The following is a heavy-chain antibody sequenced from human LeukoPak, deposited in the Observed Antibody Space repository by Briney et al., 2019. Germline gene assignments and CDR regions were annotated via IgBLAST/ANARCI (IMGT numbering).Heavy chain of an antibody. D-gene: IGHD6-19*01. V-gene: IGHV3-30*02. CDR3: AKYQRQWLPKGGFDY. J-gene: IGHJ4*02. CDR1: GFTFSSYG. CDR2: IWYDASNR. Sequence: GGSLRLSCAASGFTFSSYGMHWVRQAPGKGLEWVAVIWYDASNRYYADSVKGRFTISRDNSKNTLYLQMDNLRAEDTAVYYCAKYQRQWLPKGGFDYWGQGTLVTVSS.